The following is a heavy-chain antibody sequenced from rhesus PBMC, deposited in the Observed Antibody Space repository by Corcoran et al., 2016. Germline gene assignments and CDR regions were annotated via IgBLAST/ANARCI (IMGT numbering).Heavy chain of an antibody. CDR3: ARKGWNYYDYGLDS. CDR1: GYSLSSGYY. J-gene: IGHJ6*01. V-gene: IGHV4-99*01. Sequence: QVQLQESGPGLVKPSETLSLTCAVSGYSLSSGYYWGWLRQPPGTGMAWIGYSGGSSGSTYYNPSLKSRVTISKDTSKNQVSLKRSSGTAADTAVYYCARKGWNYYDYGLDSWGQGVVVTVSS. D-gene: IGHD1-1*01. CDR2: SGGSSGST.